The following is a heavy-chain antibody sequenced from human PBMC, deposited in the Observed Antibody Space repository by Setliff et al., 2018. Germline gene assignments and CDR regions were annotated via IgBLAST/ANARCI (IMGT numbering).Heavy chain of an antibody. V-gene: IGHV4-61*01. CDR1: GGSVSSGSYY. CDR3: ARSFSRREKFLLDY. Sequence: PSETLSLTCTVSGGSVSSGSYYWSWIRQPPGKGLEWIGYIYYSGSTNYNPSLKSRVTISVGTSKNQFSLKLNSVTAADTAVYYCARSFSRREKFLLDYWGQGALVTVSS. J-gene: IGHJ4*02. CDR2: IYYSGST.